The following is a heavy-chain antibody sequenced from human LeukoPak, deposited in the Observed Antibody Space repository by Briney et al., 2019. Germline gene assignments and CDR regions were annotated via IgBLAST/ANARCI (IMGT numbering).Heavy chain of an antibody. CDR2: ICAGGDST. V-gene: IGHV3-23*01. CDR1: GFTFSTYA. J-gene: IGHJ4*02. D-gene: IGHD3-16*01. Sequence: GGSLRLSCAASGFTFSTYAMTWARQAPGKGLEWVSFICAGGDSTYYAGSVKGRFTISRDNSENTLYLQINSLRAEDTAVYYCAKGGWGDYWGQGTLVTVSS. CDR3: AKGGWGDY.